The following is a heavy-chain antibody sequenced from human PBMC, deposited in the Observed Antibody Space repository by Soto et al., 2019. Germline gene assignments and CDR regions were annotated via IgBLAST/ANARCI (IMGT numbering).Heavy chain of an antibody. V-gene: IGHV5-51*01. D-gene: IGHD1-26*01. CDR1: GYRFTSYW. CDR3: ARTSGSYLYYFDY. CDR2: IYPGDSDT. Sequence: PGESLKISSKGSGYRFTSYWIGWVRQIPGKGLEWMGLIYPGDSDTRYNPSFQGQVTISADKSISTAYLQWSSLKASDSAIYYCARTSGSYLYYFDYWGQGTVVTVSS. J-gene: IGHJ4*02.